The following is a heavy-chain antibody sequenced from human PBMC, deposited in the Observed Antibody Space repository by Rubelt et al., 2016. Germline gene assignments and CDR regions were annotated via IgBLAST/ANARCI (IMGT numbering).Heavy chain of an antibody. D-gene: IGHD6-13*01. J-gene: IGHJ4*02. V-gene: IGHV4-4*02. Sequence: QVQLQESGPGLVKPSGTLSLTCGVSGGSISSNNWWGWVRQPPGKGLEWLGEIHQSGSTNYNPSTKSRVTISADKSKNQFSLDLISVTAADTAVYYCARDSGYSSSSTLDYWGQGTLVTASS. CDR3: ARDSGYSSSSTLDY. CDR1: GGSISSNNW. CDR2: IHQSGST.